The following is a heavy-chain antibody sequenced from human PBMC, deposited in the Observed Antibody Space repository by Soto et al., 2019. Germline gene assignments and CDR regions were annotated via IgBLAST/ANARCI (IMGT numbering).Heavy chain of an antibody. CDR2: INAGNGNT. V-gene: IGHV1-3*01. CDR1: GYTFTSYA. J-gene: IGHJ4*02. Sequence: QVQLVQSGAEVKKPGASVKVSCKASGYTFTSYAMHWVRQAPGQRLEWMGWINAGNGNTKYSQKFKGRVTITGDTAASTAYMELSSLRSEDTAVYYCASGAYGEQIDYWGQGTLVTVSS. CDR3: ASGAYGEQIDY. D-gene: IGHD4-17*01.